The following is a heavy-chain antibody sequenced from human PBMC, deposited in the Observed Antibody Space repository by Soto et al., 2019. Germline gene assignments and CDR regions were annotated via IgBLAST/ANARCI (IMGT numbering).Heavy chain of an antibody. CDR3: ARVLGPHSGYDYYYYYMDV. Sequence: PSETLSLTCTVSGGSISSYYWSWIRQPPGKGLEWIGYIYYSGSTNYNPSLKSRVTISVDTSKNQFSLKLSSVTAADTAVYYCARVLGPHSGYDYYYYYMDVWGKGTTVTVSS. J-gene: IGHJ6*03. CDR1: GGSISSYY. CDR2: IYYSGST. D-gene: IGHD5-12*01. V-gene: IGHV4-59*01.